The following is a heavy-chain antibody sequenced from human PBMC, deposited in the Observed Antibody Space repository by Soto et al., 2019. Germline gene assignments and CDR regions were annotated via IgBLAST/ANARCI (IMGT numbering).Heavy chain of an antibody. V-gene: IGHV4-39*02. CDR2: IYYDGST. CDR3: ARFYGNAFDV. J-gene: IGHJ3*01. D-gene: IGHD3-10*01. CDR1: GGSNTTSSYN. Sequence: QLQLQESGPGLVKPSETLSLTCSVSGGSNTTSSYNWDWIRQPPGKGLEWIGTIYYDGSTSYNPSLKSQVTISVDTSKNHFALKVNSVTAADTAVYYCARFYGNAFDVWGRGTVVTVSS.